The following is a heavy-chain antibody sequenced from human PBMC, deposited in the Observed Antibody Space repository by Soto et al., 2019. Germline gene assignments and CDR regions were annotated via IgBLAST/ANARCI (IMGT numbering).Heavy chain of an antibody. CDR2: INPSGGST. J-gene: IGHJ5*02. V-gene: IGHV1-46*01. Sequence: ASVKVSCKASGYTFISFYVHWVRQAPGQGLEWMGVINPSGGSTSYAQKFQGRVTMTRDTSTSTVYMELSSLRSEDTAVYYCASQTYYDFWSGYYPFDPWGQGTLVTVSS. CDR1: GYTFISFY. D-gene: IGHD3-3*01. CDR3: ASQTYYDFWSGYYPFDP.